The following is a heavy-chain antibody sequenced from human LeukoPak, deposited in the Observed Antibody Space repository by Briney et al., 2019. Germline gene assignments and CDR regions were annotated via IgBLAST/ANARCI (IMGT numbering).Heavy chain of an antibody. CDR3: ARTNYYGSGSYYPDL. V-gene: IGHV4-59*08. CDR2: IYHSGST. Sequence: SESLSLTCTVSGASMRTYYWSWIRQPPGKGLEWIGFIYHSGSTDYNPSLKSRGTISVDTSKNQFSLKLSSVTAADTGVYYCARTNYYGSGSYYPDLWGQGTLVTVSS. D-gene: IGHD3-10*01. CDR1: GASMRTYY. J-gene: IGHJ5*02.